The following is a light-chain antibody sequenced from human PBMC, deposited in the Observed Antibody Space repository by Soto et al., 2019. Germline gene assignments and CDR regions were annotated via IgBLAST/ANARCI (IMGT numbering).Light chain of an antibody. CDR2: GAS. V-gene: IGKV3-20*01. J-gene: IGKJ2*01. CDR1: QSVSRSY. CDR3: QQYSSPPPRT. Sequence: EIVLTQSPGTLSLSPGERATLSCRASQSVSRSYLAWYQQKPGQAPRLLIYGASSRATGIPDRFSGSGSGTDFPLTISRLEPEDFAVYYCQQYSSPPPRTFGQGTKLEIK.